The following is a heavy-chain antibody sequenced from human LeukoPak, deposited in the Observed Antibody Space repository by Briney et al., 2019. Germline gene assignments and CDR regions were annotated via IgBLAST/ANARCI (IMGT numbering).Heavy chain of an antibody. CDR1: GGSFSGYS. CDR2: INHGGRT. CDR3: ASFGYSAYFDY. D-gene: IGHD5-24*01. J-gene: IGHJ4*02. V-gene: IGHV4-34*01. Sequence: SETLSLTCAVSGGSFSGYSWSWIRQFPGKGLEWIGEINHGGRTNYNPSLKSRVSISVDMSKNQFSLRLNPVTVADTAAYYCASFGYSAYFDYWGQGTPIIVSS.